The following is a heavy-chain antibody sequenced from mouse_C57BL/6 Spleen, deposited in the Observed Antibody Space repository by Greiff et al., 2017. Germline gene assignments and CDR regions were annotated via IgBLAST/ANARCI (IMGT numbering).Heavy chain of an antibody. CDR3: ARPYGRSLDY. CDR1: GYTFTSYW. CDR2: IYPSDSET. D-gene: IGHD1-1*01. V-gene: IGHV1-61*01. J-gene: IGHJ2*01. Sequence: QVQLQQPGAELVRPGSSVKLSCKASGYTFTSYWMDWVKQRPGQGLEWIGNIYPSDSETNYTQKFKDNATLTVDKSSRTDYRQLSNLTSEDSAVCYCARPYGRSLDYWGQGTTLTVSS.